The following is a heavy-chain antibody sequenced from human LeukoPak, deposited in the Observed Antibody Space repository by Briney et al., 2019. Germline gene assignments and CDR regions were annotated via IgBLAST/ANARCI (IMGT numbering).Heavy chain of an antibody. D-gene: IGHD3-10*01. CDR1: GYSFTSYW. CDR3: ARRGGGAYYYGSGSYPFDY. V-gene: IGHV5-51*01. Sequence: GESLQISCKGSGYSFTSYWIGWVRQLPGKGLEWMGIIYPGDSDTRYSPSFQGQVTISADKTISTAYLQWSSLKASDTAMYYCARRGGGAYYYGSGSYPFDYWGQGTLVTVSS. J-gene: IGHJ4*02. CDR2: IYPGDSDT.